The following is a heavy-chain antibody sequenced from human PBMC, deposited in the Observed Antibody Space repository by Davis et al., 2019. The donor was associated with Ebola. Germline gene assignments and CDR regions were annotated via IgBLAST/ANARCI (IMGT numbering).Heavy chain of an antibody. V-gene: IGHV3-9*01. Sequence: SLKISCAASGFTFSSYGMHWVRQAPGKGLEWVSGISWNSGSIGYADSVKGRFTISRDNAKNSLYLQMNSLRAEDTAVYYCARLAGGLYYYGMDVWGQGTTVTVSS. CDR1: GFTFSSYG. D-gene: IGHD6-19*01. CDR3: ARLAGGLYYYGMDV. CDR2: ISWNSGSI. J-gene: IGHJ6*02.